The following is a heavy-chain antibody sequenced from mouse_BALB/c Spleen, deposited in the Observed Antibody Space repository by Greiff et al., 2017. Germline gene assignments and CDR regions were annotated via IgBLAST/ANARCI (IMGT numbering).Heavy chain of an antibody. CDR1: GFTFSSFG. CDR3: ARSMITTRNYAMDY. CDR2: ISSGSSTI. V-gene: IGHV5-17*02. Sequence: EVMLVESGGGLVQPGGSRKLSCAASGFTFSSFGMHWVRQAPEKGLEWVAYISSGSSTIYYADTVKGRFTISRDNPKNTLFLQMTSLRSEDTAMYYCARSMITTRNYAMDYWGQGTSVTVAS. D-gene: IGHD2-4*01. J-gene: IGHJ4*01.